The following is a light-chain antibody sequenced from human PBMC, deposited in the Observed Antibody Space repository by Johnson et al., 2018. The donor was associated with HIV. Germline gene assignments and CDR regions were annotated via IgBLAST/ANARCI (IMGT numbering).Light chain of an antibody. CDR3: GTWDSSLSAYYV. Sequence: QSVLTQPPSVSAAPGQKVTISCSGTSSNVGNNYVSWYQQLPGTAPKLLIYEKNKRPSGIPDRFSASKSGTSATLAITGLQTGDEADYYCGTWDSSLSAYYVFGTGTKVTVL. CDR1: SSNVGNNY. J-gene: IGLJ1*01. V-gene: IGLV1-51*02. CDR2: EKN.